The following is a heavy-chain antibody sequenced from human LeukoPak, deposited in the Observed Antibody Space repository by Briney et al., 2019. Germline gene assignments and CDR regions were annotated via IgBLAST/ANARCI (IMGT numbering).Heavy chain of an antibody. Sequence: GGSLRLSCAASGFTVSSNYMSWVRQAPGKGLEWVSVIYSGGSTYYADSVKGRFTISKDNSKNTLYLQMNSLRAEDTAVYYCARSPDSSGHWGYDYWGQGTLVTVSS. CDR2: IYSGGST. D-gene: IGHD3-22*01. V-gene: IGHV3-53*01. CDR1: GFTVSSNY. J-gene: IGHJ4*02. CDR3: ARSPDSSGHWGYDY.